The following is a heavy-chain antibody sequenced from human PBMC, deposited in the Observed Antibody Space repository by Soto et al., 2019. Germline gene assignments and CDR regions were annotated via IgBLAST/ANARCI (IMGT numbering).Heavy chain of an antibody. CDR2: LNPNSGDT. Sequence: ASVKVSCTASGSTFSSYDINWVRQATGQGLEWMGWLNPNSGDTGYAQKFQGRVTLTRNTSINTAYIELSSLTSDDTAVYYCATSGGGWYLYWGQGTLVTVSS. D-gene: IGHD6-19*01. CDR1: GSTFSSYD. J-gene: IGHJ4*02. CDR3: ATSGGGWYLY. V-gene: IGHV1-8*01.